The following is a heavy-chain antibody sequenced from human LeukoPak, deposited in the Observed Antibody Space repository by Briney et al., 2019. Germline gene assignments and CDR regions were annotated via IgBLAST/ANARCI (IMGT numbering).Heavy chain of an antibody. V-gene: IGHV3-33*01. CDR3: ARADSGSYEDY. Sequence: QPGGSLRLSCAASGFTFSSYGMHWVRQAPGKGLEWVALIWYDGTNKYYADSVKGRFTISRDNSKNTLYLQMNSLRIEDTAVYYCARADSGSYEDYWGQGTLVTVSS. CDR2: IWYDGTNK. J-gene: IGHJ4*02. D-gene: IGHD1-26*01. CDR1: GFTFSSYG.